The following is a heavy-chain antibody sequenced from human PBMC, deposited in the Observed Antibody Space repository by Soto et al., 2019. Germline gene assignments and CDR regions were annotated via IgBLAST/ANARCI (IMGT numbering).Heavy chain of an antibody. J-gene: IGHJ6*03. V-gene: IGHV4-34*01. Sequence: QVQLQQWGAGLLKPSETLSLTCAVYGGSFSGYYWSWIRQPPGKGLEWIGEINHSGSTNYNPSLKSRVTISVDTSKNQFSLKLSSVTAADTAVYYCARGRYDFWTAHTYSYYMDVWGKGTTVTVSS. CDR3: ARGRYDFWTAHTYSYYMDV. D-gene: IGHD3-3*01. CDR2: INHSGST. CDR1: GGSFSGYY.